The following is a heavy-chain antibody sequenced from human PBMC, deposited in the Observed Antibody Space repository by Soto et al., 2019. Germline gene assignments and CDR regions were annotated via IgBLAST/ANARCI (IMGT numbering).Heavy chain of an antibody. V-gene: IGHV1-69*01. CDR1: GGTFSSYA. Sequence: QVQLVQSGAEVKKPGSSVKVSCQASGGTFSSYAISWVRQAPGQGLEWMGGIIPICGTANYAQKFQGRVTITADESTRTAYMELSSLRSEDTAVYYCAREVGATLNWVDPWGQGTLVTVSS. CDR2: IIPICGTA. CDR3: AREVGATLNWVDP. D-gene: IGHD1-26*01. J-gene: IGHJ5*02.